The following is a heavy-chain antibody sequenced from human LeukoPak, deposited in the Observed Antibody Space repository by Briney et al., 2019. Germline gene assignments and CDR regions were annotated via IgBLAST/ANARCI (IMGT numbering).Heavy chain of an antibody. CDR3: ARDSPLTMIVDVGYYYMDV. D-gene: IGHD3-22*01. V-gene: IGHV1-69*05. Sequence: SVKVSCKASGGTFSSYAISWVRQAPGQGLEWMGRIIPIFGTASYAQKFQGRVTITTDESTSTAYMELSSLRSEDTAVYYCARDSPLTMIVDVGYYYMDVWGKGTTVTVSS. CDR1: GGTFSSYA. CDR2: IIPIFGTA. J-gene: IGHJ6*03.